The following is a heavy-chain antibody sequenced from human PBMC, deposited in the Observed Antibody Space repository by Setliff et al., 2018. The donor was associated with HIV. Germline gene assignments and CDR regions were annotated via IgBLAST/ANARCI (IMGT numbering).Heavy chain of an antibody. CDR2: IYYSGST. J-gene: IGHJ6*02. V-gene: IGHV4-34*01. CDR3: ARTAGSYRHYYYYGMDV. Sequence: SETLSLTCAVYGGSFSGYYWSWIRQPPGKGLEWIGYIYYSGSTYYNPSLKSRVTISVDTSKNQFSLRLSSVTAVDTAVYYCARTAGSYRHYYYYGMDVWGQGTTVTVS. D-gene: IGHD3-10*01. CDR1: GGSFSGYY.